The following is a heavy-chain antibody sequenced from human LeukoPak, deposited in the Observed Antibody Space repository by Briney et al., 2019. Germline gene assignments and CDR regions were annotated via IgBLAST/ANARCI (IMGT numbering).Heavy chain of an antibody. CDR1: GFTFSSYS. V-gene: IGHV3-21*01. J-gene: IGHJ5*02. Sequence: GGSLRLSCAASGFTFSSYSMNWVRQAPGKGLEWVSSISSSSSYIYYADSVKGRFTISRDNAKNSLYLQMNSLRAEDTAVYYCAGNYDFWSGYYWSWFDPWGQGTLVTVSS. D-gene: IGHD3-3*01. CDR2: ISSSSSYI. CDR3: AGNYDFWSGYYWSWFDP.